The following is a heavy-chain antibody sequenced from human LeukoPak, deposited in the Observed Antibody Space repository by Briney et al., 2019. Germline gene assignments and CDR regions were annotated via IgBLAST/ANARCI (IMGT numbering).Heavy chain of an antibody. J-gene: IGHJ6*03. CDR3: ARGCGDYAFYYYMDV. CDR1: GGSISSGGYY. CDR2: IYYSGST. D-gene: IGHD4-17*01. Sequence: MPSQTLSLTCTVSGGSISSGGYYWSWIRQHPGKGLEWIGYIYYSGSTYYNPSLKSRVTISVDTSKNQFSLKLSSVTAADTAVYYCARGCGDYAFYYYMDVWGKGTTVTVSS. V-gene: IGHV4-31*03.